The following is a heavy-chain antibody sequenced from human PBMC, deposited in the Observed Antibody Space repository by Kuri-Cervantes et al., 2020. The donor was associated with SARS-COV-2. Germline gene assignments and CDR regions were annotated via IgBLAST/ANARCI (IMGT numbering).Heavy chain of an antibody. V-gene: IGHV3-23*01. Sequence: GESLKISCAASGFTFSSYAMSWVRQAPGKGLEWVSAISGSGGSTYYADSVKGRFTISRDNSKNTLYLQMNSLRAEDTAVCYCAPSTGDNGYWGQGTLVTVSS. CDR3: APSTGDNGY. CDR2: ISGSGGST. CDR1: GFTFSSYA. D-gene: IGHD7-27*01. J-gene: IGHJ4*02.